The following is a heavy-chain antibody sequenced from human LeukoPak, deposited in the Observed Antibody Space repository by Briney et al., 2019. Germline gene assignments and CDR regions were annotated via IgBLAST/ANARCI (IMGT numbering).Heavy chain of an antibody. CDR2: IKSKTDGGTT. CDR3: TTDLYSRDA. J-gene: IGHJ5*02. CDR1: GFTVSSNY. V-gene: IGHV3-15*01. D-gene: IGHD5-12*01. Sequence: GGSLRLSCAASGFTVSSNYMSWVRQAPGKGLEWVGRIKSKTDGGTTDYTAPVKGRFTISRDDSKNTLYLQMNSLKTEDTAVYYCTTDLYSRDAWGQGTLVTVSS.